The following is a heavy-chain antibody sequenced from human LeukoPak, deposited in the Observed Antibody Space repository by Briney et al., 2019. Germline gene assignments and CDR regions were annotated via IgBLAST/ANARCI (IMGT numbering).Heavy chain of an antibody. D-gene: IGHD1-7*01. V-gene: IGHV5-51*01. J-gene: IGHJ4*02. CDR2: IYGADYTT. Sequence: GESLKISCKGSGYSFTSYWIGWVRQMPGKGLEWMGVIYGADYTTIYSPPFHGQITISVDKSISTAYLQWTSLKASDTAMYYCARRPAGTRTFDYWGQGALVTVSS. CDR1: GYSFTSYW. CDR3: ARRPAGTRTFDY.